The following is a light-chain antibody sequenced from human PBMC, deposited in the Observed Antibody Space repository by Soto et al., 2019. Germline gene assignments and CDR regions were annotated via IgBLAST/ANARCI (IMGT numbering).Light chain of an antibody. CDR1: QSISSY. J-gene: IGKJ1*01. Sequence: DIQMTPSPSSLSASVGDRVTITCRASQSISSYLNWYQQKPGKAPNLLIYDASSLQSGVPSRFSGSGSGTDFTLTISSLQPEDFATYYCQQSYNTLAWTFGQGTKVDIK. V-gene: IGKV1-39*01. CDR2: DAS. CDR3: QQSYNTLAWT.